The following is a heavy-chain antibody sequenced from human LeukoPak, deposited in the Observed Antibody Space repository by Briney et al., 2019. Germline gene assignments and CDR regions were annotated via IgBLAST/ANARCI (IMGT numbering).Heavy chain of an antibody. D-gene: IGHD2-15*01. CDR3: AREDCSGGSCYGGFEC. Sequence: SQTLSLTCAICGDSVSSNSAAWNWIKQSPSRGLEWLGRTCQRSKWYNDYALSVKSRITINPDTSKNQFSLQLNSVTPEDTAVYYCAREDCSGGSCYGGFECWGQGTLVIVSS. J-gene: IGHJ4*02. V-gene: IGHV6-1*01. CDR2: TCQRSKWYN. CDR1: GDSVSSNSAA.